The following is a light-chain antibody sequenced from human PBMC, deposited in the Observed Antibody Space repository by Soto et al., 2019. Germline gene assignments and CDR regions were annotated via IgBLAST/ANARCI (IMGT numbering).Light chain of an antibody. Sequence: QSGLTQPPSASGTPGQRVIISCSGKTPNIGSNYVYWYRHLPGTAPQLLIYRNNQRPSGVPDRFSGSKSRTSASLAISGLPSEDEADYYCAAWDDSLSGWVFGGGTKLTVL. CDR2: RNN. CDR1: TPNIGSNY. J-gene: IGLJ3*02. V-gene: IGLV1-47*01. CDR3: AAWDDSLSGWV.